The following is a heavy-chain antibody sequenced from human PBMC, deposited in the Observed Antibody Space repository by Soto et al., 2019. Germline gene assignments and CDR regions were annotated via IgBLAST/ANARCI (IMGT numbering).Heavy chain of an antibody. CDR3: ARGTSWQLPFDY. V-gene: IGHV4-59*01. CDR2: ISYSGST. D-gene: IGHD6-13*01. Sequence: PSETLSLTCTVSSDSISSYYWSWIRQPPGKRLEWIGYISYSGSTDYNPSLKSRVTISGDTSKNQFSLKVSPVTAADTAVYYCARGTSWQLPFDYWGQGTLVTVSS. J-gene: IGHJ4*02. CDR1: SDSISSYY.